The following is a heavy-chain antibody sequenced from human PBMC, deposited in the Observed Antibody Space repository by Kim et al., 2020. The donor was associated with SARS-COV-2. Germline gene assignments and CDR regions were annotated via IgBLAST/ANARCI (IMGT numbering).Heavy chain of an antibody. Sequence: YADSVKGRVTIARDNAKNSLYLKMNSLRAKGTAVYYGAREYSSGWAYFDYWGQGTLVTVSS. D-gene: IGHD6-19*01. J-gene: IGHJ4*02. CDR3: AREYSSGWAYFDY. V-gene: IGHV3-21*01.